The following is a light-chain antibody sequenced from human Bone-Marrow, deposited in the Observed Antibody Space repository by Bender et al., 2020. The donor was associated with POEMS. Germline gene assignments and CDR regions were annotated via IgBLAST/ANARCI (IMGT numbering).Light chain of an antibody. Sequence: QSALTQPASVSGSPGQSITISCTGTSGDVGGHNYVSWYQQYPGKAPKLMIYDVSNRPSGVSNRFSGSKSGNTASLTISGLQAEDEADYYCSSYTSSTTLVFGGGTKLTVL. J-gene: IGLJ2*01. CDR3: SSYTSSTTLV. CDR2: DVS. V-gene: IGLV2-14*01. CDR1: SGDVGGHNY.